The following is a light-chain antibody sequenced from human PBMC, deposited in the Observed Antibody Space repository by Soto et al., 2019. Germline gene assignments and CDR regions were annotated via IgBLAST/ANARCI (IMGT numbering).Light chain of an antibody. CDR2: DAS. CDR1: QSISSNY. J-gene: IGKJ1*01. Sequence: EIVLTQSPGTLSLSPGERATLSCRASQSISSNYLAWYQQTPGQAPRLLIYDASSRAAGIPDRFSGSGSGTDFTLTISILEPEDFGVYYCQQYGGSPRTFGQGTKV. V-gene: IGKV3-20*01. CDR3: QQYGGSPRT.